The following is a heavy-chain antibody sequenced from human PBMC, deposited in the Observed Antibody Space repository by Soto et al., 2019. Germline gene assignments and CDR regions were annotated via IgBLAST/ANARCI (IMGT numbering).Heavy chain of an antibody. CDR1: GFTFEDYT. V-gene: IGHV3-43*01. CDR3: ARGRVPVAGGPDYYYGMDV. D-gene: IGHD6-19*01. J-gene: IGHJ6*02. Sequence: EVQLVESGGVVVQPGGSLRLSCAASGFTFEDYTMHWVRQAPGKGLEWVSLISWDGGSTYYVDSVKGRFTISRDNSKNSLFLQMNSLRTEDTALYYCARGRVPVAGGPDYYYGMDVWGQGTTVTVSS. CDR2: ISWDGGST.